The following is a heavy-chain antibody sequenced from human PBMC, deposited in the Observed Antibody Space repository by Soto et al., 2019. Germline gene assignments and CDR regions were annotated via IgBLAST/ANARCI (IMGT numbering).Heavy chain of an antibody. Sequence: GGSLRLSCAASGFTFSSYGMHWVRQAPGKGLEWVAVIWYDGSNKYYADSVKGRFTISRDNSKNTLYLQMNSQSAEDTAVYYCARVRAYYYDSSGFMDGDAFDIWGQGTMVTVSS. V-gene: IGHV3-33*01. CDR2: IWYDGSNK. J-gene: IGHJ3*02. CDR3: ARVRAYYYDSSGFMDGDAFDI. CDR1: GFTFSSYG. D-gene: IGHD3-22*01.